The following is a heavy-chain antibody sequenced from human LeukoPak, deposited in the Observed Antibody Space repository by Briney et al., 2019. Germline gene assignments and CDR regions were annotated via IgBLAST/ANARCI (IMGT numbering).Heavy chain of an antibody. J-gene: IGHJ6*02. D-gene: IGHD3-10*01. CDR1: GFTFSSYE. CDR3: ASVYGSGSYFHYYYGMDV. V-gene: IGHV3-48*03. Sequence: GGSLRLSCAASGFTFSSYEMNWVRQAPGKGLEWASYISSSGSTIYYADSVKGRFTISRDNAKNSLYLQMNSLRAEDTAVYYCASVYGSGSYFHYYYGMDVWGQGTTVTVSS. CDR2: ISSSGSTI.